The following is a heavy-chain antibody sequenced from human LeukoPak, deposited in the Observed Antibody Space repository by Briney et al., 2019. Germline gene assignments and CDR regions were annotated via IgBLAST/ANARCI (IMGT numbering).Heavy chain of an antibody. D-gene: IGHD4-23*01. CDR3: ARADYGGNWYSDY. J-gene: IGHJ4*02. CDR2: IYYSGST. Sequence: PSETMSLTCTVSGGSISNYYWSWIRQPPGKGLEWIGYIYYSGSTNYNPSLKSRVTISVDTSKNQFSLKLNSVTAADTAVYYCARADYGGNWYSDYWGQGTLVTVSS. CDR1: GGSISNYY. V-gene: IGHV4-59*08.